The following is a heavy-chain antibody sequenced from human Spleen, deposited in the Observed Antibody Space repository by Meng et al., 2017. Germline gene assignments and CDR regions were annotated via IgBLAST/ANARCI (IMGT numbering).Heavy chain of an antibody. Sequence: SETLSLTCTVSGGSISSSNCYWDWIRQSPGKGLEWIGEINHSGSTNYNPSLESRATISVDTSQNNLSLKLSSVTAADSAVYYCARGPTTMAHDFDYWGQGTLVTVSS. V-gene: IGHV4-39*02. D-gene: IGHD4-11*01. J-gene: IGHJ4*02. CDR2: INHSGST. CDR3: ARGPTTMAHDFDY. CDR1: GGSISSSNCY.